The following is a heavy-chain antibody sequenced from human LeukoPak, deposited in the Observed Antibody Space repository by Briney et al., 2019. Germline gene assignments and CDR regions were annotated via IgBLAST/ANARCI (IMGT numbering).Heavy chain of an antibody. V-gene: IGHV3-7*01. CDR1: GFTFSSYW. D-gene: IGHD5-24*01. CDR2: IKQDGSEK. CDR3: AKEGRWLQLGYYFDY. J-gene: IGHJ4*02. Sequence: GGSLRLSCAASGFTFSSYWMSWVRQAPGKGLEWVANIKQDGSEKYYVDSVKGRFTISRDNAKNSLYLQMNSLRAEDTAVYYCAKEGRWLQLGYYFDYWGQGTLVTVSS.